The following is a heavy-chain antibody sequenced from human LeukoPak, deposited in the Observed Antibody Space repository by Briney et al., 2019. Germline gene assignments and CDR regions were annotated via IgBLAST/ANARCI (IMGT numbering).Heavy chain of an antibody. CDR1: GFSLSSYG. J-gene: IGHJ4*02. CDR2: ISNTYSDM. Sequence: TGGSLRLSCAASGFSLSSYGVNWVRQAPGKGLEWVSCISNTYSDMCYADSVKGRFTVSRDNAKNSVYLQMNSLTAEDTAVYYCARDPTSDRFQYLDYWGQGALVTVSS. CDR3: ARDPTSDRFQYLDY. D-gene: IGHD2-2*01. V-gene: IGHV3-21*06.